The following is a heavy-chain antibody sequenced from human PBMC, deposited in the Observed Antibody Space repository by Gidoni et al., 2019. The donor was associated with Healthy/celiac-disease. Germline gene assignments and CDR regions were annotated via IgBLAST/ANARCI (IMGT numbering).Heavy chain of an antibody. D-gene: IGHD3-22*01. CDR2: ISYDGSNK. CDR3: AKDALKYYYDSSGGVFDY. V-gene: IGHV3-30*18. CDR1: GFTFSSYG. J-gene: IGHJ4*02. Sequence: QVQLVESGGGVVKPGRSLGLPCAASGFTFSSYGMHWVRRAPGKGLEWVAVISYDGSNKYYADSVKGRFTISRDNSKNTLYLQMNSLRAEDTAVYYCAKDALKYYYDSSGGVFDYWGQGTLVTVSS.